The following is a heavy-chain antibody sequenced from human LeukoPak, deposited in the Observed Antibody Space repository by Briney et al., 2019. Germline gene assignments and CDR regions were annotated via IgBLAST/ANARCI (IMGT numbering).Heavy chain of an antibody. V-gene: IGHV3-43D*03. CDR1: GFTFDDYA. Sequence: TGGSLRLSCAASGFTFDDYAMHWVRQAPGKGLEWVSLISWDGGSTYYADSVKGRFTISRDNSKNSLYLQMNSLRAEDTALYYCAKDIGPGYSSSWHKYETPDGGFDPWGQGTLVTVSS. D-gene: IGHD6-13*01. CDR2: ISWDGGST. J-gene: IGHJ5*02. CDR3: AKDIGPGYSSSWHKYETPDGGFDP.